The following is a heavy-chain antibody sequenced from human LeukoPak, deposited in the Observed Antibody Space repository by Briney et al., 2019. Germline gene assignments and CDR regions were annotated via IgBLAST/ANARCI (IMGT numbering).Heavy chain of an antibody. CDR1: GLTVSNYY. D-gene: IGHD3-22*01. CDR3: ARGGPREYFDSSDYSRLDC. V-gene: IGHV3-66*01. J-gene: IGHJ4*02. Sequence: GGSLRLSCAASGLTVSNYYMSWVRQAPGKGLEWVSVIYTGGSTSYADSVKGRFTISRDSSRNTLFLQVNSLRAEDTAVYYCARGGPREYFDSSDYSRLDCWGQGTLVTVSS. CDR2: IYTGGST.